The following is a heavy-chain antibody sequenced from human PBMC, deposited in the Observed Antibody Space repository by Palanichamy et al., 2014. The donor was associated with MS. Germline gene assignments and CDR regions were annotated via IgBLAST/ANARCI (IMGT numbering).Heavy chain of an antibody. V-gene: IGHV1-18*01. CDR3: ARDNPPKMTDTAFDY. J-gene: IGHJ4*02. CDR1: GYTFTSYG. Sequence: QVQLVQSGAEVKKPGASVKVSCKASGYTFTSYGISWVRQAPGQGLEWMGWISAYNGNTNYAQKLQGRVTMTTDTSTSTAYMELMGLRSDDTAVYYCARDNPPKMTDTAFDYWGQGTLVTVSS. D-gene: IGHD5-18*01. CDR2: ISAYNGNT.